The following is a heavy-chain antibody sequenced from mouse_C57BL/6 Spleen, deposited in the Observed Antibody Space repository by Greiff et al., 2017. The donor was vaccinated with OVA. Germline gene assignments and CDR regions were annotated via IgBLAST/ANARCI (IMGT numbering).Heavy chain of an antibody. J-gene: IGHJ2*01. Sequence: EVKVVESGPGMVKPSQSLSLTCTVTGYSITSGYDWHWIRHFPGNKLEWMGYISYSGSTNYNPSLKSRISITHDTSKNHFFLKLNSVTTEDTATYYCARDSGTWGYFDYWGQGTTLTVSS. D-gene: IGHD4-1*01. CDR2: ISYSGST. CDR3: ARDSGTWGYFDY. CDR1: GYSITSGYD. V-gene: IGHV3-1*01.